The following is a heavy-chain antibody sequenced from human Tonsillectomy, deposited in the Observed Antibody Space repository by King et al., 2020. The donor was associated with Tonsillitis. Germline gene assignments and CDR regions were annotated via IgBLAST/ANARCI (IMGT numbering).Heavy chain of an antibody. CDR3: VKGVGAIKLGGGGAFDI. J-gene: IGHJ3*02. CDR1: TFTLDDYA. V-gene: IGHV3-9*01. Sequence: VQLVESGGGLVQPGRSLRLSCAASTFTLDDYAMHWVRQGPGKGLEWVSGISWDSGSMDYADSVKGRFTISRDNAKNSLYLQMNSLRAEDTALYYCVKGVGAIKLGGGGAFDIWGQGTMVTVSS. D-gene: IGHD1-26*01. CDR2: ISWDSGSM.